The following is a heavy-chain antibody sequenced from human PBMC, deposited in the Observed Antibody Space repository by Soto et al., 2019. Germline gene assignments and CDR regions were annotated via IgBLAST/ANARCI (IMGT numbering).Heavy chain of an antibody. V-gene: IGHV3-33*01. CDR2: IYYDGNTK. Sequence: QVQLVESGGGVVQPGRSLRLSCAASGFTFSRYGMHWVRQAPGKGLEWVAVIYYDGNTKYYADSVKGRFTISRDNSKNTVYLEMNSLTVDDTAVYYCARDSWDWGQGTLVTVSS. CDR3: ARDSWD. CDR1: GFTFSRYG. D-gene: IGHD1-26*01. J-gene: IGHJ4*02.